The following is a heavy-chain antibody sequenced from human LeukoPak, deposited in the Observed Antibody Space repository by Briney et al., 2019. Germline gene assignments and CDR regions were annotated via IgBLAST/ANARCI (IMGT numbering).Heavy chain of an antibody. J-gene: IGHJ5*02. CDR3: ARVNGRYYDSSGYHNWFDP. V-gene: IGHV1-18*01. Sequence: ASVKVSCKASGYTFTSYDINWVRQATGQGLEWMGWISAYNGNTNYAQKLQGRVTMTTDTSTSTAYMELRSLRSDDTAVYYCARVNGRYYDSSGYHNWFDPWGQGTLVTVSS. CDR2: ISAYNGNT. CDR1: GYTFTSYD. D-gene: IGHD3-22*01.